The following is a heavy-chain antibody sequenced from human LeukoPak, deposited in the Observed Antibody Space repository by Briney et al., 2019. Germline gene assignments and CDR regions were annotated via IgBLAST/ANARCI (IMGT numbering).Heavy chain of an antibody. CDR3: ASVVIYYDSSGYSAEYFQH. V-gene: IGHV1-46*01. J-gene: IGHJ1*01. CDR2: INPSGGST. D-gene: IGHD3-22*01. CDR1: GYTFTSNA. Sequence: ASVKVSCKASGYTFTSNALGWVRQAPGQGLEWMGIINPSGGSTSYAQKFQGRVTMTRDTSTSTVYMELSSLRSEDTAVYYCASVVIYYDSSGYSAEYFQHWGQGTLVTVSS.